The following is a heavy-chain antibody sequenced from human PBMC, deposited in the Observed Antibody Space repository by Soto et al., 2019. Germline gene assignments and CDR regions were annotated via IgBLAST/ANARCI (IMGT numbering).Heavy chain of an antibody. CDR1: EFTFSNYA. CDR3: ANPENISAVAGYLEN. CDR2: ISGSGSIT. V-gene: IGHV3-23*01. D-gene: IGHD6-19*01. Sequence: PGGSLRLSCAASEFTFSNYAMTWVRQAPGKGLEWVSSISGSGSITYYAESVKGRFAISRDNSKNTLFLQMNSLRAEDTAIYYCANPENISAVAGYLENWRQGTQVTFSS. J-gene: IGHJ4*02.